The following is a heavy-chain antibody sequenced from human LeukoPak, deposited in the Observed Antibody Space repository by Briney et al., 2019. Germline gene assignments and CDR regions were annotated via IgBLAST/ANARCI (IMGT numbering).Heavy chain of an antibody. CDR2: INPNSGVT. J-gene: IGHJ4*02. V-gene: IGHV1-2*02. D-gene: IGHD4-17*01. CDR1: GYTFTGYY. Sequence: ASVKVSCKASGYTFTGYYMHWVRQAPGQGLEWMGWINPNSGVTNYAQKFQGRVTMTRDTSISTAYMELSRLRSDDMAVYYCARFDGPDGRFDYWGQGTLVTVSS. CDR3: ARFDGPDGRFDY.